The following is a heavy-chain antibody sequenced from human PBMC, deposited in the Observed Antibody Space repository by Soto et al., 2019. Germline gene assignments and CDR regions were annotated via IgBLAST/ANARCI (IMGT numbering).Heavy chain of an antibody. CDR2: IIPISGAA. CDR1: GGTFSSYA. Sequence: QVQLVQSGAEVKKPGSSVKVSCKASGGTFSSYAISWVRQAPGQGLEWMGSIIPISGAANYPQKFQGRVTITADESTSTAYMELSSLRSEDTAVYYCARAQDYGGPSFDYWGQGTLVTVSS. J-gene: IGHJ4*02. D-gene: IGHD4-17*01. V-gene: IGHV1-69*15. CDR3: ARAQDYGGPSFDY.